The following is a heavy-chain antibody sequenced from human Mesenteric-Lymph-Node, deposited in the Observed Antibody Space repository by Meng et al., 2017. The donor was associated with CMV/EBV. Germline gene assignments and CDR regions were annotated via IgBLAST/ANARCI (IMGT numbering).Heavy chain of an antibody. V-gene: IGHV5-51*01. D-gene: IGHD2-15*01. CDR3: ARRRLGYCSGRSCLRSGYFDY. CDR1: GYSFSTYY. CDR2: IYPDDSDT. Sequence: GESLKISCKVSGYSFSTYYIGWVRQVPGKGPEWLGIIYPDDSDTIYSPSFQGHVTISADKSISTTYLQWSSLKVSDSAMYYCARRRLGYCSGRSCLRSGYFDYWGQGTLVTVSS. J-gene: IGHJ4*02.